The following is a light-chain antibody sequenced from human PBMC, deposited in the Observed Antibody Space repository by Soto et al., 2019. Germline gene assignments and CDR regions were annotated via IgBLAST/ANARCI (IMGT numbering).Light chain of an antibody. CDR3: QQYNSYSET. V-gene: IGKV1-5*01. Sequence: DIQMTQSPSTLSASVGDRVTSTCRASQSISSWLAWYQQKPGKAPKLLIYDASTLESGVPSRFSGSGSGTEFTLTISSLQPDDFGTYYCQQYNSYSETFGPGTKVDIK. J-gene: IGKJ3*01. CDR1: QSISSW. CDR2: DAS.